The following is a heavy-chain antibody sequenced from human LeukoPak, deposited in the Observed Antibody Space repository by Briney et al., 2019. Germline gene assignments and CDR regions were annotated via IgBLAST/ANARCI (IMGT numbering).Heavy chain of an antibody. V-gene: IGHV3-23*01. CDR2: ISGSGDRT. CDR1: GFTFSSYA. Sequence: GGSLRLSCEASGFTFSSYATSWVRQAPGKGLEWVSGISGSGDRTYYADSVKGRFTISRDNPKNTLYLQMNSLRAEDTAVYYCAKGYSSGWYLGHWGQGTLVTVSS. J-gene: IGHJ4*02. D-gene: IGHD6-19*01. CDR3: AKGYSSGWYLGH.